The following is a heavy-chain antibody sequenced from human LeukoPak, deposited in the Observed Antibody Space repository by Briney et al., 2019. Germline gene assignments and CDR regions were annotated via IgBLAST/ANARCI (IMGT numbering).Heavy chain of an antibody. CDR2: IYSGGGT. Sequence: GGSLRLSCAASGFTFSTYWMSWVRQAPGKGLEWVSIIYSGGGTYYADSVKGRFTISRDNSKNTLYLQMNSLRAEDTAVYYCARDSSSWYVGEYYYYYGMDVWGQGTTVTVSS. CDR1: GFTFSTYW. D-gene: IGHD6-13*01. J-gene: IGHJ6*02. CDR3: ARDSSSWYVGEYYYYYGMDV. V-gene: IGHV3-66*01.